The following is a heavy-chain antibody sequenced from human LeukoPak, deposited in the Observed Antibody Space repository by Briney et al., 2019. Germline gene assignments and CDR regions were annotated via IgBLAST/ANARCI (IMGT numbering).Heavy chain of an antibody. CDR3: ARSLRGYSYGYFGY. V-gene: IGHV1-2*06. J-gene: IGHJ4*02. CDR1: GYTFTGYY. CDR2: INPNSGGT. Sequence: ASVKVSCKASGYTFTGYYMHWVRKAPGQGLEWMGRINPNSGGTNYAQKFQGRVTMTRDTSISTAYMELSRLRSDDTAVYYCARSLRGYSYGYFGYWGQGTLVTVSS. D-gene: IGHD5-18*01.